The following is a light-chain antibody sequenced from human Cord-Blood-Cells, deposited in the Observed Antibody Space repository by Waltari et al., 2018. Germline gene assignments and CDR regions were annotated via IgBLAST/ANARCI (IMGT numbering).Light chain of an antibody. CDR1: SPNIGSNY. CDR2: RNN. J-gene: IGLJ3*02. Sequence: QSVLTQPPSASGTPGQRVTLSCSGSSPNIGSNYVYWYQKLPGTAPKPLIYRNNQRPSGVPDRFSCSKSGTSASLAISGLRSEDEADYYCAAWDDSLSGWVFGGGTKLTVL. CDR3: AAWDDSLSGWV. V-gene: IGLV1-47*01.